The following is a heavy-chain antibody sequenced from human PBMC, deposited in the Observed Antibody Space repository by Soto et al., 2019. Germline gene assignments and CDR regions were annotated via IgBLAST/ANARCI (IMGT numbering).Heavy chain of an antibody. Sequence: GGSLRLSCAASGFTFSSYGMHWVRQAPGKGLEWVAVIWYDGSNKYYADSVKGRFTISRDNSKNTLYLQMNSLRAEDTAVYYCARDITMISSPQDGFDYWGQGTLVTVSS. CDR2: IWYDGSNK. V-gene: IGHV3-33*01. J-gene: IGHJ4*02. CDR1: GFTFSSYG. D-gene: IGHD3-22*01. CDR3: ARDITMISSPQDGFDY.